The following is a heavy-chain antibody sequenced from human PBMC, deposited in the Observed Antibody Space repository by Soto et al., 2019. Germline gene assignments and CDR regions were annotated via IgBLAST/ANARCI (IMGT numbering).Heavy chain of an antibody. CDR2: ISAGGDLS. Sequence: EVQLLESGGDLIHPGWSLRLSCAASGFVFGRNSMTWVRQTPGKGLEWVAGISAGGDLSWHADFVKGRFTISRDNSKNMVYLQMNNLRVDDTAVYFCSKWDGYGDYWGRGALVTVSA. D-gene: IGHD5-12*01. V-gene: IGHV3-23*01. CDR3: SKWDGYGDY. CDR1: GFVFGRNS. J-gene: IGHJ4*02.